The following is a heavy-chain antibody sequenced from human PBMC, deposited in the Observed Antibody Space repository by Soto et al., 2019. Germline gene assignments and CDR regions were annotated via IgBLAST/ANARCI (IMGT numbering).Heavy chain of an antibody. Sequence: QLQLQESGPGLVKPSETLSLTCTVSGGSISSSSYYWGWIRQPPGKGLEWIGSIYYSGSTYYNPSLKSRVTISVDTSKNQFSLKLSSVTAADTAVYYCARRRYCSGGSCSSYFDYWGQGTLVAVSS. V-gene: IGHV4-39*01. CDR2: IYYSGST. CDR1: GGSISSSSYY. CDR3: ARRRYCSGGSCSSYFDY. D-gene: IGHD2-15*01. J-gene: IGHJ4*02.